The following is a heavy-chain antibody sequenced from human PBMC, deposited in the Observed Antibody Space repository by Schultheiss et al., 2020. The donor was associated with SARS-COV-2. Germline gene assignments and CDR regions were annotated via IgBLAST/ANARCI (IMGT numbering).Heavy chain of an antibody. CDR3: ARNTDYCSGDSCYRDAFDI. Sequence: GGSLRLSCAASGFTFSSYDMNWVRQAPGKGLEWVSYISGSGGTIYYADSVKGRFTISRDSTKKSLYLQMNSLRAEDTAVYYCARNTDYCSGDSCYRDAFDIWGQGTMVTVSS. D-gene: IGHD2-15*01. CDR2: ISGSGGTI. J-gene: IGHJ3*02. V-gene: IGHV3-48*03. CDR1: GFTFSSYD.